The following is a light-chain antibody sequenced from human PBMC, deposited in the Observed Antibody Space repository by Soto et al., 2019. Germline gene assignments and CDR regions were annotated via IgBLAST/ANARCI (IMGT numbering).Light chain of an antibody. V-gene: IGKV1-5*01. CDR3: QQYNSYWT. Sequence: DIQMTQSPSTLSASVGDRFTITCRASQSISSWLAWYQQKPGKAPKLLIYDASSLESGVPSRFIGSGSGTEFTLTISCLQPDDFATYYYQQYNSYWTLGQGTKVEIK. J-gene: IGKJ1*01. CDR2: DAS. CDR1: QSISSW.